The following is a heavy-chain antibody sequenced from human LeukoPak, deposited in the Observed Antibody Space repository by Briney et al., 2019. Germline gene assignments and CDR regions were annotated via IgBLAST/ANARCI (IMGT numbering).Heavy chain of an antibody. CDR1: GYTFTGYY. V-gene: IGHV1-2*04. J-gene: IGHJ4*02. Sequence: GASVKVSCKASGYTFTGYYMHWVRQAPGQGLEWMGWINPNSGGTNYAQKFQGWVTMTRDTSISTAYMELSGLRSDDTAVYYCARDSSVTYASPFDYWGQGTLVTVSS. CDR3: ARDSSVTYASPFDY. CDR2: INPNSGGT. D-gene: IGHD3-22*01.